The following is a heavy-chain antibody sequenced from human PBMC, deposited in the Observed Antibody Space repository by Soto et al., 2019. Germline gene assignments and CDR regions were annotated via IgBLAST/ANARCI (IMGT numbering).Heavy chain of an antibody. CDR1: GYGFTTYG. V-gene: IGHV1-18*01. CDR3: ARGRYGDY. D-gene: IGHD1-1*01. Sequence: QVHLVQSGAEVKKPGASVKVSCKGSGYGFTTYGITWVRQAPGQGLEWMAWISAHNGNTNYAQKLQGRVTVTRDTSTSTAYMALRSLRSDDTAVYYCARGRYGDYWGQGALVIVSS. J-gene: IGHJ4*02. CDR2: ISAHNGNT.